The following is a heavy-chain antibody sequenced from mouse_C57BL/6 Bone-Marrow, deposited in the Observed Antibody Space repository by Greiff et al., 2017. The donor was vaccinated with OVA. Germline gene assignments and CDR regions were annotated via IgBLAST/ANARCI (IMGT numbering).Heavy chain of an antibody. Sequence: VHLVESGPELVKPGASVKISCKASGYAFSSSWMNWVKQRPGKGLEWIGRIYPGDGDTNYNGKFKGKATLTADKSSSTAYMQLSSLTSEDSAVYFCARTGPYYAMDYWGQGTSVTVSS. CDR2: IYPGDGDT. CDR1: GYAFSSSW. V-gene: IGHV1-82*01. CDR3: ARTGPYYAMDY. D-gene: IGHD4-1*01. J-gene: IGHJ4*01.